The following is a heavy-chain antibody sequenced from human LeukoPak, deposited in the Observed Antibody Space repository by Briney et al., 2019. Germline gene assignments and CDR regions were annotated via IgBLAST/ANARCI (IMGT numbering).Heavy chain of an antibody. CDR1: GFIFSNDA. Sequence: GGSLRLSCAASGFIFSNDAMHWVRQAPGKGLEWVAFIWFDGSNKHYADSVKGRFTISRDSAKNSLYLQMNSLRAEDTAVYYCARLRTWGDKAFDYWGQGTLVTVSS. V-gene: IGHV3-33*01. CDR3: ARLRTWGDKAFDY. CDR2: IWFDGSNK. J-gene: IGHJ4*02. D-gene: IGHD2-21*02.